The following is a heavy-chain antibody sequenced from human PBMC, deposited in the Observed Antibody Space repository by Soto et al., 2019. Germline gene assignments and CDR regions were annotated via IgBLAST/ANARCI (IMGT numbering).Heavy chain of an antibody. J-gene: IGHJ6*02. Sequence: ASVKVSCKASGYTFTTYYMHWVRQAPGQGLEWMGIISPDGGRTSYAQKFQGRVTMTRDTSTSTVYMELSSLRSEDTAVYYCASPRESSYSYFYFFTLGVWGQGTTVTVSS. CDR1: GYTFTTYY. CDR2: ISPDGGRT. CDR3: ASPRESSYSYFYFFTLGV. D-gene: IGHD2-21*01. V-gene: IGHV1-46*01.